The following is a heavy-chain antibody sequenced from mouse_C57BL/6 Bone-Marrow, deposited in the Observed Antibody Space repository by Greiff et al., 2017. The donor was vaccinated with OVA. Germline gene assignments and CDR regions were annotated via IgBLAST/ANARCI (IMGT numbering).Heavy chain of an antibody. CDR3: ARPYGNYVYYYAMDY. Sequence: QVQLQQSGTELVKPGASVKLSCKASGYTFTSYWMHWVKQRPGQGLEWIGNINPSNGGTNYNEKFKSKATLTVDKSSSTAYMQLSSLTSEDSAVYYCARPYGNYVYYYAMDYWGQGTSVTVSS. V-gene: IGHV1-53*01. D-gene: IGHD2-1*01. CDR2: INPSNGGT. CDR1: GYTFTSYW. J-gene: IGHJ4*01.